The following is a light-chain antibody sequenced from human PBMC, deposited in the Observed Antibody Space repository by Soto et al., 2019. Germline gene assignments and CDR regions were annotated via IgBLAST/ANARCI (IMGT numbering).Light chain of an antibody. Sequence: IVMTQSPATLSVSPGERATLSCRASQNISANLAWYQQKPVQAPRFLIFGASTRATGIPPRFRGSGSGTEFTLTISSLQSEDFAVYYCQQYNSGPYKFGQGTKLEIK. CDR3: QQYNSGPYK. CDR2: GAS. CDR1: QNISAN. V-gene: IGKV3-15*01. J-gene: IGKJ2*01.